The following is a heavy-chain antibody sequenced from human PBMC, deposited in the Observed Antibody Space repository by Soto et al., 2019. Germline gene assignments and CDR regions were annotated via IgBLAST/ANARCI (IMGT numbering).Heavy chain of an antibody. CDR3: SRAGHYDILTGYFNTFDF. Sequence: LRLSCTGSGFTFGDFAMSWVRQAPVNVLEWVGFIRSKAYGGTAEYAASVKGRFTVSRDDSKSIAYLQMNSLKIEDTAVYYCSRAGHYDILTGYFNTFDFWGQGTMVTVSS. V-gene: IGHV3-49*04. CDR2: IRSKAYGGTA. J-gene: IGHJ3*01. D-gene: IGHD3-9*01. CDR1: GFTFGDFA.